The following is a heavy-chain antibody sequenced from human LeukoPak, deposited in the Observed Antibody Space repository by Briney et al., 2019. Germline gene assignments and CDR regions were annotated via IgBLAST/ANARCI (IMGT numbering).Heavy chain of an antibody. Sequence: PSETLSLTCTVSGDSIRSGSYYWSWIRQAAGKGLEWIGRIYSTGSTNYNPSLKSRVAITLDTSKNQFFLKLSSVTVADTAVYYCARHQHGNQVGFDIWGQGTMVTVSS. CDR1: GDSIRSGSYY. D-gene: IGHD4-23*01. CDR3: ARHQHGNQVGFDI. J-gene: IGHJ3*02. V-gene: IGHV4-61*02. CDR2: IYSTGST.